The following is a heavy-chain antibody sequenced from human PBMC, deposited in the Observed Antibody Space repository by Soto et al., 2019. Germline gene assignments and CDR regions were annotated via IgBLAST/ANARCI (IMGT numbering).Heavy chain of an antibody. V-gene: IGHV3-21*01. CDR1: GFTFSSYS. D-gene: IGHD2-15*01. J-gene: IGHJ6*03. CDR2: ISSSSSYI. Sequence: GGSLRLSCAASGFTFSSYSMNWVRQAPGKGLEWVSSISSSSSYIYYADSVKGRFTISRDNAKNSLYLQMNSLRAEDTAVYYCPYSAQSGPHLYSYMEMWGKGTMVAVFS. CDR3: PYSAQSGPHLYSYMEM.